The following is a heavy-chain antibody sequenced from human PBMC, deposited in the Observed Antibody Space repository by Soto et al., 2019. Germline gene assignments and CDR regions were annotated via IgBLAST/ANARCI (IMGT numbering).Heavy chain of an antibody. J-gene: IGHJ4*02. CDR2: INTNSHYI. V-gene: IGHV3-21*01. CDR1: GFTFSTYS. CDR3: ARNVPGANSPFEY. Sequence: GGSLRLSCAASGFTFSTYSMNWVRQAPGKGLEWVSSINTNSHYIYYADSLKGRFSISRDNAENSLYLQMNSLRAEDTAVYYCARNVPGANSPFEYWGRGTLVTVSS. D-gene: IGHD2-2*01.